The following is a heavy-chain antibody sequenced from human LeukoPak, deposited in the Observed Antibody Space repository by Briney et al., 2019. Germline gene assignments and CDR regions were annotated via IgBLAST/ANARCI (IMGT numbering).Heavy chain of an antibody. CDR2: ISYDGSNK. V-gene: IGHV3-30*03. J-gene: IGHJ4*02. Sequence: PGGSLRLSCAASGFTFSSYGMHWVRQAPGKGLEWVAVISYDGSNKYYADSVKGRFTISRDNAKNSLYLQMNSLRAEDTAVYYCARDPRPVVYPKMGFDYWGQGTLVTVSS. CDR1: GFTFSSYG. D-gene: IGHD2-2*02. CDR3: ARDPRPVVYPKMGFDY.